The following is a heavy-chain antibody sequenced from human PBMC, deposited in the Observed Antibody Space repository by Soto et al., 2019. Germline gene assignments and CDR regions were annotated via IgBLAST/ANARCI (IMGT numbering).Heavy chain of an antibody. J-gene: IGHJ4*02. CDR2: ISGSGGST. Sequence: EVQLLESGGGLVQPGGSLRLSCAASGFTFSSYAMSWVRQAPGKGLEWVSAISGSGGSTYYAYSVKGRFTISRDNSKNTLYLQINSLRAEDTAVYYCAKGVGIMIAEILYWGQGTLVTVSS. D-gene: IGHD3-16*01. V-gene: IGHV3-23*01. CDR3: AKGVGIMIAEILY. CDR1: GFTFSSYA.